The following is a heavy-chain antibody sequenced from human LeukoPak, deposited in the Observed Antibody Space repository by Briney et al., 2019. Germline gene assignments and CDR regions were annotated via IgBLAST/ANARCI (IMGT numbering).Heavy chain of an antibody. CDR1: GYTFTGYY. J-gene: IGHJ3*01. CDR3: ARALTYSPNAFDF. D-gene: IGHD2-21*01. Sequence: ASVKVSCKASGYTFTGYYMHWVRQAPGQGLEWMGRINPNSGGTNYAQKFQGRVTMTRDTSISTAYMELSRLRSDDTAVYYCARALTYSPNAFDFWGQGTMVTVSS. V-gene: IGHV1-2*06. CDR2: INPNSGGT.